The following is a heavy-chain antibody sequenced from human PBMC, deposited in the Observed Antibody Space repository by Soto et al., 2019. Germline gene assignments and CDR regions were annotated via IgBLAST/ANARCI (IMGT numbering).Heavy chain of an antibody. J-gene: IGHJ6*02. D-gene: IGHD3-3*01. V-gene: IGHV5-51*01. Sequence: GESLKISCRGSGYSFTSYLIGWVRQMPGKGLEWMGIIYPGDSDTRYSPSFQGQVTISADKSISTAYLQWSSLKASDTAMYYCARQASTIFGVVKDYYYYYGMDVWGHGTTVTV. CDR1: GYSFTSYL. CDR2: IYPGDSDT. CDR3: ARQASTIFGVVKDYYYYYGMDV.